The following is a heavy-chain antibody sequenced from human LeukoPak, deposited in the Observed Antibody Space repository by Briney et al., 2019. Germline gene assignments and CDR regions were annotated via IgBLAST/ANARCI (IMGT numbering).Heavy chain of an antibody. CDR3: ARGFQQLDYYYYYGMDV. D-gene: IGHD6-13*01. CDR1: GFTVSSNY. J-gene: IGHJ6*02. CDR2: IYSGGST. Sequence: PGGSLRLSCAASGFTVSSNYMSWVRQAPGKGLEWVSVIYSGGSTYYADSVKGRFTISRDNSKNTLYLQMNSLRAEDTAVYYCARGFQQLDYYYYYGMDVWGQGTTVTVSS. V-gene: IGHV3-53*05.